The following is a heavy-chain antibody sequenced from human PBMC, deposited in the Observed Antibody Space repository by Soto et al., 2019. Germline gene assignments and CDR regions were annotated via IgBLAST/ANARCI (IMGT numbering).Heavy chain of an antibody. CDR1: GGSISSYY. CDR3: ARLGYYYDSSGYYYFDY. CDR2: IYYSGST. J-gene: IGHJ4*02. Sequence: KTSETLSLTCTVSGGSISSYYWSWIRQPPGKGLEWIGYIYYSGSTNYNPSLKSRVTISVDTSKNQFSLKLSSVTAADTAVYYCARLGYYYDSSGYYYFDYWGQGTLVTVS. V-gene: IGHV4-59*01. D-gene: IGHD3-22*01.